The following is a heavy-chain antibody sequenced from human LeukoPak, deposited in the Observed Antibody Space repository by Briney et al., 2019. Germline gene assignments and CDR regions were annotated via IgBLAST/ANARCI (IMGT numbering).Heavy chain of an antibody. D-gene: IGHD3-22*01. CDR1: GFTFSSYG. CDR3: ARDPGVVVITTDDY. Sequence: PGGSLRLSCAASGFTFSSYGMSWVRQAPGKGLEWVSVIYSGGSTYYADSVKGRFTISRDNSKSTLYIQMNSLRAEDTAVYYCARDPGVVVITTDDYWGQGTLVTVSS. J-gene: IGHJ4*02. CDR2: IYSGGST. V-gene: IGHV3-53*01.